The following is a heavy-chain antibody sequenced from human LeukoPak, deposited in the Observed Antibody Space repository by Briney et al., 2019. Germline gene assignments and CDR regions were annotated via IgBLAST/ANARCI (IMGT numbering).Heavy chain of an antibody. J-gene: IGHJ4*02. D-gene: IGHD1-14*01. CDR1: GFTFSSYW. V-gene: IGHV3-7*01. Sequence: PGGSLRLSCAASGFTFSSYWISWVRQAPGKGLEWVANIKQDGSEKYYVDSVKGRFTISRDNAKNSLYLQMSSLRAEDTAVYYCARDSPLRYYFDYWGQGTLVTVSS. CDR2: IKQDGSEK. CDR3: ARDSPLRYYFDY.